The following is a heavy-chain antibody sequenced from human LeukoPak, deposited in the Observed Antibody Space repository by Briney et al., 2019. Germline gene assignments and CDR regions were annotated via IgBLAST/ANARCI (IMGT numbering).Heavy chain of an antibody. Sequence: PGGSLRLSCAASGFTFSSYWMSWVRQAPGKGLEWVANIKQDGGEKYYVDSVKGRFTISRDNSKNTLYLQMNSLRAEDTAVYYCANTRTSPATAQYYFDYWGQGTLVTVSS. CDR2: IKQDGGEK. V-gene: IGHV3-7*03. J-gene: IGHJ4*02. CDR1: GFTFSSYW. D-gene: IGHD1-1*01. CDR3: ANTRTSPATAQYYFDY.